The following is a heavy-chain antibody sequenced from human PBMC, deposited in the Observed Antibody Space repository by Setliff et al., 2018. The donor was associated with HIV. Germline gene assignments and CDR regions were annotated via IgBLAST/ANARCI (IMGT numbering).Heavy chain of an antibody. CDR2: ISSSGHTI. V-gene: IGHV3-11*04. Sequence: GESLKISCEASGFTFSEYQMSWIRRAPGKGLEWISYISSSGHTIYYADSVKGLFTISRDNAKNSMFLEMNSLRAEDSADYYCAGLVVVETAGDIFDLWGQGTPVTVSS. CDR1: GFTFSEYQ. D-gene: IGHD2-21*02. J-gene: IGHJ3*01. CDR3: AGLVVVETAGDIFDL.